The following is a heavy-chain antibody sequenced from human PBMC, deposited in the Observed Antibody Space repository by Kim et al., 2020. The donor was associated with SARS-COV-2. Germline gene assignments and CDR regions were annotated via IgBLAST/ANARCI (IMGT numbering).Heavy chain of an antibody. J-gene: IGHJ4*02. CDR2: IYPGDSQA. Sequence: GESLKISCQGSGYSFSDYWIAWVRQSPGRGLEWMGIIYPGDSQARYSLSFDGQVTISADRSIGAVYLQWRSLKPSDTAIYYCARRGREWDFDFWGQGTLV. CDR1: GYSFSDYW. V-gene: IGHV5-51*01. CDR3: ARRGREWDFDF. D-gene: IGHD1-26*01.